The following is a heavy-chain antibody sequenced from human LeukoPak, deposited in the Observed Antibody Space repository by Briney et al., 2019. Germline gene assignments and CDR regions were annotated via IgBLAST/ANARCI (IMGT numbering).Heavy chain of an antibody. Sequence: GGSLRLSCAASGFTFSSYSMNWVRQAPGKGLEWVAFIRYDGSNKYYADSVKGRFTISRDNSKNTLYLQMNSLRAEDTAVYYCASRRAGYSYGYVNDYWGQGTLVTVSS. J-gene: IGHJ4*02. CDR2: IRYDGSNK. CDR1: GFTFSSYS. CDR3: ASRRAGYSYGYVNDY. V-gene: IGHV3-30*02. D-gene: IGHD5-18*01.